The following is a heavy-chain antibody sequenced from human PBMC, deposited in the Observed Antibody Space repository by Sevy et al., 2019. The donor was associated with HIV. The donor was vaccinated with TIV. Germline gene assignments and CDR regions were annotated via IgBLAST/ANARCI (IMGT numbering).Heavy chain of an antibody. V-gene: IGHV3-15*01. CDR3: NTDPIIVLLVTDGMDV. Sequence: GGSLRLSCAASGFTFSYAWMSWVRQAPGKGLEWVGRIKAKSDGGTIDHAAPVKGRFTISRDDSKNTLYLQMNSLKTEDTGIYYCNTDPIIVLLVTDGMDVWGQGTTVTASS. D-gene: IGHD2-8*02. CDR2: IKAKSDGGTI. CDR1: GFTFSYAW. J-gene: IGHJ6*02.